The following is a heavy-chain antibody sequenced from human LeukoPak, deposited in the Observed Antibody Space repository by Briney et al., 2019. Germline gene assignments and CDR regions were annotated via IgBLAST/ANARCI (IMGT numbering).Heavy chain of an antibody. D-gene: IGHD3-16*01. J-gene: IGHJ4*02. Sequence: SETLSLTCTVSGDSISGYYYIWIRQPTEKDLEWIGYVHDTGSTNYNPSLKSRVTISLDTSMKQFSLNLRSVTAADAAVYFCVYGPNHYYFDHWGQGTLVTVSS. CDR3: VYGPNHYYFDH. CDR2: VHDTGST. V-gene: IGHV4-59*01. CDR1: GDSISGYY.